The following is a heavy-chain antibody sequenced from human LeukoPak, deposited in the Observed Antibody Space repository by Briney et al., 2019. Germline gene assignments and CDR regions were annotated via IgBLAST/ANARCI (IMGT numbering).Heavy chain of an antibody. D-gene: IGHD3-3*01. CDR1: GFTFSSYA. CDR3: ARAYLTYYDFWSGYYTRSFAGGYFDY. J-gene: IGHJ4*02. CDR2: ISYDGSNK. Sequence: PGGSLRLSCAASGFTFSSYAMHWVRQAPGKGLEWVAVISYDGSNKYYADSVKGRFTISRDNSKNTLYLQMNSLRAEDTAVYYCARAYLTYYDFWSGYYTRSFAGGYFDYWGQGTLVTVSS. V-gene: IGHV3-30-3*01.